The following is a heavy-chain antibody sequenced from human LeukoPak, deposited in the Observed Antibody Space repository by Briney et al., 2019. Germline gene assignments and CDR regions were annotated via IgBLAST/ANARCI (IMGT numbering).Heavy chain of an antibody. V-gene: IGHV4-30-4*01. CDR1: GGSISSGDYY. CDR3: ARPRGIGRAFDI. Sequence: PSETLSLACTVSGGSISSGDYYWSWIRQPPGKGLEWIGYIYYSGSTYYNPSLKSRVTISVDTSKNQFSLKLSSVTAADTAVYYCARPRGIGRAFDIWGQGTMVTVSS. CDR2: IYYSGST. D-gene: IGHD6-13*01. J-gene: IGHJ3*02.